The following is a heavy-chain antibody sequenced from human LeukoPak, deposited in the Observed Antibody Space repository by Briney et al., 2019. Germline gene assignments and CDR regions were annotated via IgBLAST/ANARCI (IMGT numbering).Heavy chain of an antibody. CDR3: ARCSDILTGSNPFDY. CDR1: GGTFSSYA. V-gene: IGHV1-69*13. D-gene: IGHD3-9*01. Sequence: SVKVSCKASGGTFSSYAISWVRQAPGQGLQWMGGIIPIFGTANYAQKFQGRVTITADESTSTAYMELSSLRSEDTAVYYCARCSDILTGSNPFDYWGQGTLVTVSS. J-gene: IGHJ4*02. CDR2: IIPIFGTA.